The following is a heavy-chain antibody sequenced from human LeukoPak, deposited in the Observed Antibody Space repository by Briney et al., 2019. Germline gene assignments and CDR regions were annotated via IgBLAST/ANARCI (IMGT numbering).Heavy chain of an antibody. CDR2: IYYSGST. CDR3: ARGVTLIVVVINDWYFDL. CDR1: GGSISSSSYY. V-gene: IGHV4-39*01. D-gene: IGHD3-22*01. Sequence: SETLSLTCTVSGGSISSSSYYWGWLRQPPGKGLEWIGSIYYSGSTSYNPSLKSRVTISVDTSKNQFSLQLSSVTAADTAVYYCARGVTLIVVVINDWYFDLWGRGTVFTVSS. J-gene: IGHJ2*01.